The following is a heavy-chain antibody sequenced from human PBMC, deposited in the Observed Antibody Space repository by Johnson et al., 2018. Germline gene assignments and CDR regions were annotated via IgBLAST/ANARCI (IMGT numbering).Heavy chain of an antibody. CDR1: SDSISNYF. D-gene: IGHD2-21*02. Sequence: QVQLQESGPGLVKPSETLSLTCSVSSDSISNYFWSWIRQPPGKALEWIGYIYYTGKTTKYNPSLNSRVTMSVDTSKNTFSLKLSSVTAADTAVYYCARLPVVTAIPYSYGMDVWGQGTTVTVS. CDR2: IYYTGKTT. CDR3: ARLPVVTAIPYSYGMDV. J-gene: IGHJ6*02. V-gene: IGHV4-59*01.